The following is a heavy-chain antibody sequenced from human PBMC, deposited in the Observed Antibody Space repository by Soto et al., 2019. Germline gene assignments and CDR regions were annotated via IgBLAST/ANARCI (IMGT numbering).Heavy chain of an antibody. D-gene: IGHD2-8*01. Sequence: GGSLRLSCAASGFTFSSYAMHWVRQAPGKGLEWVAVISYDGSNKYYADSVKGRFTISRDNSKNTLYLQMNSLRAEDTAVYYCARDWCTNGVCWDYWGQGTLVTVS. CDR1: GFTFSSYA. J-gene: IGHJ4*02. CDR3: ARDWCTNGVCWDY. CDR2: ISYDGSNK. V-gene: IGHV3-30-3*01.